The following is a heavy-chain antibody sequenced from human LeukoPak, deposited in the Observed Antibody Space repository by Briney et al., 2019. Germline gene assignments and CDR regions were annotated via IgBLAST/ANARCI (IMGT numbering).Heavy chain of an antibody. CDR1: GGSISSYY. Sequence: SDTLSLTCTVSGGSISSYYWSWIRQPPGKGLEWIGYIYYSGSTNYNPSLKSRVTISVDTSKNQFSLKLSSVTAADTAVYYCARGEEYSSSSNYFDYWGQGTLVTVSS. CDR3: ARGEEYSSSSNYFDY. V-gene: IGHV4-59*07. J-gene: IGHJ4*02. CDR2: IYYSGST. D-gene: IGHD6-6*01.